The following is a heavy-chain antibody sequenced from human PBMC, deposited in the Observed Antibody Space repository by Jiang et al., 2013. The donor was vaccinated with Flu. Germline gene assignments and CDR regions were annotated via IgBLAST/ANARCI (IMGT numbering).Heavy chain of an antibody. CDR3: ARGYYDSSGYYGIYYFDY. V-gene: IGHV1-18*01. D-gene: IGHD3-22*01. J-gene: IGHJ4*02. CDR2: ISAYNGNT. CDR1: FTSYG. Sequence: FTSYGISWVRQAPGQGLEWMGWISAYNGNTNYAQKLQGRVTMTTDTSTSTAYMELRSLRSDDTAVYYCARGYYDSSGYYGIYYFDYWGQGTLVTVSS.